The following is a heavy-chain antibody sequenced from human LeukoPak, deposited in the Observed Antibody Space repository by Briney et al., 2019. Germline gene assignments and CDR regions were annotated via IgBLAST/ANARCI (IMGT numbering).Heavy chain of an antibody. CDR1: GGSISSYY. J-gene: IGHJ4*02. CDR3: ARHSDYGDYFNY. D-gene: IGHD4-17*01. Sequence: SETLSLTCTVSGGSISSYYWSWIRQPPGKGLEWIGYIYYSGSTNYNPSLKSRVTISVDTSKNQFSLKLSSVTAADTAVYYCARHSDYGDYFNYWGQGTLVTVSS. CDR2: IYYSGST. V-gene: IGHV4-59*08.